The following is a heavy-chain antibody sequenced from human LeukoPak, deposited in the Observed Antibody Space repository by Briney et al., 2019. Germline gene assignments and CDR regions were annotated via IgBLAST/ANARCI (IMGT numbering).Heavy chain of an antibody. J-gene: IGHJ5*02. D-gene: IGHD6-6*01. CDR2: IIPIFGTA. CDR1: GYTFTSYG. Sequence: SVKVSCKASGYTFTSYGISWVRQAPGQGLEWMGGIIPIFGTANYAQKFQGRVTITTDESTSTAYMELSSLRSEDTAVYYCARDLGGPYSSFPNWFDPWGQGTLVTVSS. V-gene: IGHV1-69*05. CDR3: ARDLGGPYSSFPNWFDP.